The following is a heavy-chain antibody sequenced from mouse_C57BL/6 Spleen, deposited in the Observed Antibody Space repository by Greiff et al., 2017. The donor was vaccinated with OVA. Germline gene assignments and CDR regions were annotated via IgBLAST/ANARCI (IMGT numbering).Heavy chain of an antibody. CDR1: GFSLTSYG. Sequence: VQVVESGPGLVQPSQSLSITCTVSGFSLTSYGVHWVRQSPGKGLEWLGVIWSGGSTDYNAAFISRLSISKDNSKSQVFFKMNSLQADDTAIYYCAIYYGNQGLYAMDYWGQGTSVTVSS. D-gene: IGHD2-1*01. CDR2: IWSGGST. V-gene: IGHV2-2*01. CDR3: AIYYGNQGLYAMDY. J-gene: IGHJ4*01.